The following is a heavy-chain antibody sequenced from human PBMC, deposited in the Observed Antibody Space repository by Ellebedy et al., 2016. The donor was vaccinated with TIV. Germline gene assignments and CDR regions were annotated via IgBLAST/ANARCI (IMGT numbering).Heavy chain of an antibody. CDR1: GYTFTDYY. CDR2: INPDRGDT. Sequence: AASVKVSCKASGYTFTDYYLHWVRQAPGQGLEWMGRINPDRGDTDYAQKYQGRITMTRDTSITTASMELRSLRSDDTAIYYCARGLGWLQRDSDYWGQGTLVTVPS. V-gene: IGHV1-2*02. D-gene: IGHD5-24*01. J-gene: IGHJ4*02. CDR3: ARGLGWLQRDSDY.